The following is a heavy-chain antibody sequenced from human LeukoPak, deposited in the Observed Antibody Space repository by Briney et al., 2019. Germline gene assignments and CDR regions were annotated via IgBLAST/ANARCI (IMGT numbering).Heavy chain of an antibody. CDR1: GFTFDDYA. CDR3: ARDSGYSYGYRQTFDY. Sequence: GGSLRLSCAASGFTFDDYAMHWVRQAPGKGLEWVSGISWNSGTIGYADSVKGRFTISRDNSKNTLYLQMNSLRAEDTAVYYCARDSGYSYGYRQTFDYWGQGTLVTVSS. CDR2: ISWNSGTI. D-gene: IGHD5-18*01. V-gene: IGHV3-9*01. J-gene: IGHJ4*02.